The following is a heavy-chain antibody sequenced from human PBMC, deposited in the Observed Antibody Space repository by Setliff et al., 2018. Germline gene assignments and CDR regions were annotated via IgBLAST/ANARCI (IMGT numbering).Heavy chain of an antibody. CDR2: INPSGEST. J-gene: IGHJ6*03. CDR1: GYTFSSYY. D-gene: IGHD3-16*01. CDR3: ARASRGGSLNYYYYYMDV. Sequence: ASVKVSCKASGYTFSSYYIHWVRQAPGQGLEWLGVINPSGESTNYAQKFQGRVNMTRDTSTSTAYMELRSLKSEDTAVYYCARASRGGSLNYYYYYMDVWGKGTTVTVSS. V-gene: IGHV1-46*01.